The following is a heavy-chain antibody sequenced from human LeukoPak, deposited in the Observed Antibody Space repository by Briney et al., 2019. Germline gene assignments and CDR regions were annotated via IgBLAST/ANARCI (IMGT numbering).Heavy chain of an antibody. CDR2: IYYSGNT. CDR3: AREEKYYYDSSGYSP. D-gene: IGHD3-22*01. Sequence: SETLSLTCTVSGGSISSSYWSWIRQPPGKGLEWIGYIYYSGNTNYNPSLKSRVTISLDTSKNQFSLKLSSVTAADTAVYYCAREEKYYYDSSGYSPWGQGTLVTVSS. V-gene: IGHV4-59*12. J-gene: IGHJ5*02. CDR1: GGSISSSY.